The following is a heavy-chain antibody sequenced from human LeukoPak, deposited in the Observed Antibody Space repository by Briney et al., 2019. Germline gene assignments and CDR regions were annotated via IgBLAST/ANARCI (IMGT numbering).Heavy chain of an antibody. CDR2: ISSSSSYI. J-gene: IGHJ4*02. D-gene: IGHD6-13*01. CDR3: ARRVRRAGYSSSFPDHKRYFDY. V-gene: IGHV3-21*01. CDR1: GFTFSSYS. Sequence: GGSLRLSCAASGFTFSSYSMNWVRQAPGKGLEWVSSISSSSSYIYYADSVKGRFTISRDNAKNSLYLQMNSLRAEDTAVYYCARRVRRAGYSSSFPDHKRYFDYWGQGTLVTVSS.